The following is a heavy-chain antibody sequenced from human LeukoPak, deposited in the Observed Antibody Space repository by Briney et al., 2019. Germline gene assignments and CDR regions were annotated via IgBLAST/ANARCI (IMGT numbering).Heavy chain of an antibody. CDR3: AGTPDFWTPYGGVY. D-gene: IGHD3-3*01. V-gene: IGHV4-59*01. Sequence: PSETLSLTCTVSGGSISSYYWSWIRQPPGKGLEGIGYIYYSGSTNYNPSLKSRVTISVDTSKNQFSLKLSSVTAADTAVYYCAGTPDFWTPYGGVYWGQGTLVTVSS. J-gene: IGHJ4*02. CDR1: GGSISSYY. CDR2: IYYSGST.